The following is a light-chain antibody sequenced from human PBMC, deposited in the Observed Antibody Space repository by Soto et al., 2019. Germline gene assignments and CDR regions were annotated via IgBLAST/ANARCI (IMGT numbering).Light chain of an antibody. J-gene: IGKJ1*01. Sequence: DIQMTQSPSTLSASVGDRVTITCRASQSISSWLAWYQQKPGKAPKLLIYKAASLESGDPSRFTGSASGTEFTLTISSLQPDDFATYYCQQYNSYSWTFGQGTKVEMK. CDR3: QQYNSYSWT. CDR1: QSISSW. CDR2: KAA. V-gene: IGKV1-5*03.